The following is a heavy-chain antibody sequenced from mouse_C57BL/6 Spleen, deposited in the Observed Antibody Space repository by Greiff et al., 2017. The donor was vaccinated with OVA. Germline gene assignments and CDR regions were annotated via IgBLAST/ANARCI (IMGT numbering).Heavy chain of an antibody. J-gene: IGHJ4*01. CDR1: GFTFSDAW. CDR3: TKRDFTTTMDY. V-gene: IGHV6-6*01. CDR2: IRNKANNHAT. Sequence: EVQLVESGGGLVQPGGSMKLSCAASGFTFSDAWMDWVRQSPEKGLEWVAEIRNKANNHATYYAESVKGRFTISRDDSKSSVYLQMNSLRAEDTGIYYCTKRDFTTTMDYWGQGTSVTVSS. D-gene: IGHD1-1*01.